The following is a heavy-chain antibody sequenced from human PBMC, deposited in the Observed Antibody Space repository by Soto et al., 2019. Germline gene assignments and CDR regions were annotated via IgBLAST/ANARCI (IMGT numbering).Heavy chain of an antibody. CDR1: GFAFSTYN. Sequence: PGGSLRLSCVASGFAFSTYNLNWVRQAPGMGLEWVSYISGTDTTIYYADSVRGRFTISRDNSKNTLYLQMNSLRAEDTAVYYCAKEVRGYYYYYGMDVWGQGTTVTVSS. CDR2: ISGTDTTI. D-gene: IGHD3-10*01. V-gene: IGHV3-48*01. CDR3: AKEVRGYYYYYGMDV. J-gene: IGHJ6*02.